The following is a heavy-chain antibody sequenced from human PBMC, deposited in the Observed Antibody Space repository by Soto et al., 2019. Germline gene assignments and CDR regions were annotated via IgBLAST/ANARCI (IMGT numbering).Heavy chain of an antibody. J-gene: IGHJ4*02. Sequence: QVQLVESGGGVVQPGRSLRLSCVASGFTFSSYAMHWVRQAPGKGLEWVAVISYDGSNKYYADSVKGRFTISRDNSKNTLYLQMNSLRAEDTAVYYCARAPRHCTNGVCYYLDYWGQGTLVTVSS. V-gene: IGHV3-30-3*01. CDR1: GFTFSSYA. CDR3: ARAPRHCTNGVCYYLDY. D-gene: IGHD2-8*01. CDR2: ISYDGSNK.